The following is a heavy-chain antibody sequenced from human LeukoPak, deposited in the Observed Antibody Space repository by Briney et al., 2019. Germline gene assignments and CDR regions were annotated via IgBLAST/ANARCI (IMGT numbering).Heavy chain of an antibody. CDR1: GFTFSSYA. Sequence: PGGSLRLSCAASGFTFSSYAMSWVRQAPGKGLEWVSAISGSGGSTYYADSVKGRFTISRDNSKNTLYLQMNSLRAEDTAVYYCAKAWGTPPPRYSYGLDDYFDYWGQGNLVTVSS. V-gene: IGHV3-23*01. CDR2: ISGSGGST. CDR3: AKAWGTPPPRYSYGLDDYFDY. D-gene: IGHD5-18*01. J-gene: IGHJ4*02.